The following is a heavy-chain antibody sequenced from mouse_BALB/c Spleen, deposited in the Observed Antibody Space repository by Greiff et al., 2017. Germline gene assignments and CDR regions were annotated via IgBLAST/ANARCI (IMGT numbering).Heavy chain of an antibody. D-gene: IGHD3-2*02. Sequence: QVQLQQSGPGLVQPSQSLSITCTVSAFSLTSYGVHWVRQSPGKGLEWLGVIWSGGSTDYNAAFISRLSISKDNSKSQVFFKMNTLQADDTAIYFCARISGSGWFAYWGQGTLVTVSA. CDR2: IWSGGST. V-gene: IGHV2-4-1*01. CDR3: ARISGSGWFAY. CDR1: AFSLTSYG. J-gene: IGHJ3*01.